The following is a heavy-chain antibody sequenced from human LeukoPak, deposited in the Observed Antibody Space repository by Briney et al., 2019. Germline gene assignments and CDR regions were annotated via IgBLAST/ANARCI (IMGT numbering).Heavy chain of an antibody. J-gene: IGHJ1*01. CDR3: SGGNDDSKIHH. D-gene: IGHD3-22*01. V-gene: IGHV4-34*09. Sequence: PSETLSLTCAVSGVSFDDYYWAWVRQTPGKGLEWIGEINHSGYTNDSPSLTSRATISVDASKNQFSLRLSSLTAADTAVYYCSGGNDDSKIHHWGQGTLVTVSS. CDR1: GVSFDDYY. CDR2: INHSGYT.